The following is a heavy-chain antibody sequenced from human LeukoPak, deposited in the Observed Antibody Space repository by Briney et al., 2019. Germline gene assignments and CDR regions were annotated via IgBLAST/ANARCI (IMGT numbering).Heavy chain of an antibody. J-gene: IGHJ4*02. CDR3: ARGLRRGATTLGY. CDR2: INPNSGGT. CDR1: GYTFTGYY. D-gene: IGHD1-26*01. V-gene: IGHV1-2*02. Sequence: ASVKVSCKASGYTFTGYYMHWVRQAPGQGLEWMGWINPNSGGTNYAQKFQGRVTMTRNTSISTAYMELSSLRSEDTAVYYCARGLRRGATTLGYWGQGTLVTVSS.